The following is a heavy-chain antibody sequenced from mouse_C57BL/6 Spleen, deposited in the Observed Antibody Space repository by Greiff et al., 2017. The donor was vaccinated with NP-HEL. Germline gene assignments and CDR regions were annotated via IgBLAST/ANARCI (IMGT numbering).Heavy chain of an antibody. D-gene: IGHD2-3*01. CDR3: AREGDDGYLDY. Sequence: EVQLVESEGGLVQPGSSMKLSCTASGFTFSDYYMAWVRQVPEKGLEWVANINYDGSSTYYLDSLKSRFIISRDNAKNILYLQMSSLKSEDTATYYCAREGDDGYLDYWGQGTTLTVSS. CDR1: GFTFSDYY. J-gene: IGHJ2*01. CDR2: INYDGSST. V-gene: IGHV5-16*01.